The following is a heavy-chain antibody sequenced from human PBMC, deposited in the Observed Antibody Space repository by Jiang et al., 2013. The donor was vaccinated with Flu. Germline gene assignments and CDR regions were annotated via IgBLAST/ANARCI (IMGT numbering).Heavy chain of an antibody. Sequence: KPSETLSLTCAVYGGSFSGYYWSWIRQPPGKGLEWIGEINHSGSTNYNPSLKSRVTISVDTSKNQFSLKLRSVTAADTAVYFCARGAYDSSGYYYSDYWGQGTLVTVSS. J-gene: IGHJ4*02. CDR3: ARGAYDSSGYYYSDY. V-gene: IGHV4-34*01. CDR1: GGSFSGYY. D-gene: IGHD3-22*01. CDR2: INHSGST.